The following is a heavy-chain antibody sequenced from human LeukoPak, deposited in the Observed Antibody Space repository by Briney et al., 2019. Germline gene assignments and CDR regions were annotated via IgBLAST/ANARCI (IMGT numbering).Heavy chain of an antibody. J-gene: IGHJ5*02. V-gene: IGHV3-7*01. CDR1: GFTFSSYG. CDR3: ARRGFKGYCSDGSCYSRQPNWFDP. Sequence: PGGSLRLSCAASGFTFSSYGMHWVRQAPGKGLEWVANIKQDGSEKYYVDSVKGRFTISRDNAKNSLYLQMNSLRAEDTAVYYCARRGFKGYCSDGSCYSRQPNWFDPWGQGTLVTVSS. D-gene: IGHD2-15*01. CDR2: IKQDGSEK.